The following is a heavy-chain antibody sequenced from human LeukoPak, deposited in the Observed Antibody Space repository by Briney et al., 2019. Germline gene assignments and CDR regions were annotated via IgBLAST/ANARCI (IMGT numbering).Heavy chain of an antibody. CDR3: AGILGYCSSTSCYRWFDP. J-gene: IGHJ5*02. V-gene: IGHV3-11*04. D-gene: IGHD2-2*01. Sequence: GGSLRLSCAASGFTFSDYYMSWIRQAPGKGLEWVSYISSSGSTIYYADSVKGRFTISRDNAKNSLYLQMNSLRAEDTAVYYCAGILGYCSSTSCYRWFDPWGQGTLVTVSS. CDR1: GFTFSDYY. CDR2: ISSSGSTI.